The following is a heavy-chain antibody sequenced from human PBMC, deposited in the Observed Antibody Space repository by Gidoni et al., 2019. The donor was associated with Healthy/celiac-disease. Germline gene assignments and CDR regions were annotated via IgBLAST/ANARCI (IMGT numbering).Heavy chain of an antibody. CDR3: ARGTYDFWSGYPYYYYGMDV. V-gene: IGHV4-34*01. D-gene: IGHD3-3*01. CDR2: INHSGST. J-gene: IGHJ6*02. CDR1: GGSFSGYY. Sequence: QVQLQQWGAGLLKPSETLSLPCAVYGGSFSGYYWSWIRQPPGKGLEWIGEINHSGSTNYNPSLKSRVTISVDTSKNQFSLKLSSVTAADTAVYYCARGTYDFWSGYPYYYYGMDVWGQGTTVTVSS.